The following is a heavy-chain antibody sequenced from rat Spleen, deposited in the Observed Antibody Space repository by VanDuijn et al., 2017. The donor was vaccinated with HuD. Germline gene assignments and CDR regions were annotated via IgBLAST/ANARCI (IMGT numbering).Heavy chain of an antibody. CDR3: ARARDYSGLDY. J-gene: IGHJ2*01. CDR2: ISPSGGST. V-gene: IGHV5-7*01. Sequence: EVQLVESGGGLVQPGRSLKLSCAASGFTFSDYNMAWVRQAPKKGLEWVASISPSGGSTYYRDSVKGRFTISRDNAQNTLSLQMSKLGSEDTAIYYCARARDYSGLDYWGQGVMVTVSS. CDR1: GFTFSDYN. D-gene: IGHD1-1*01.